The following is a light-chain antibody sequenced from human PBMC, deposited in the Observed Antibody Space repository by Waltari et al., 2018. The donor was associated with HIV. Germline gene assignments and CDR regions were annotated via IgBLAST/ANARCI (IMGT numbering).Light chain of an antibody. J-gene: IGLJ1*01. Sequence: HSALTQPASVSGSPGQSITISCSGTSSDVGGYNYVSWYQQHPGKAPKLVIYDVVNRPSGVSHRFSGSKSGDTASLTISGLQAEDEADYYCSSFSSSSTLYVFGTGTKVTVL. CDR2: DVV. CDR1: SSDVGGYNY. V-gene: IGLV2-14*03. CDR3: SSFSSSSTLYV.